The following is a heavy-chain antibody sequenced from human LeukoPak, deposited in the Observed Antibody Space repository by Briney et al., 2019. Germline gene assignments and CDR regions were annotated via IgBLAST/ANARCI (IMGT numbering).Heavy chain of an antibody. CDR3: ARDLPSLAYYYYGMDV. D-gene: IGHD3-3*02. CDR1: GFTFSSYA. CDR2: IDSSGTTT. V-gene: IGHV3-NL1*01. Sequence: GGSLRLSCAASGFTFSSYAMHWVRQAPGKGLEWVSAIDSSGTTTYYADSVKGRCTISRDNSKNTLYLQMNSLRAEDTAVYYCARDLPSLAYYYYGMDVWGQGTTVTVSS. J-gene: IGHJ6*02.